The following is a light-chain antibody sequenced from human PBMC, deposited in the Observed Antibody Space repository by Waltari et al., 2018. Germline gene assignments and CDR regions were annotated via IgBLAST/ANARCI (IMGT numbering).Light chain of an antibody. V-gene: IGLV2-14*01. Sequence: YQESTGKARKLRIFEVSIRPSCVSIRFAGSKSGNTGSLTISGLQAEDDADYYCSSDLSSSSLELFGGGTSLTVL. CDR2: EVS. CDR3: SSDLSSSSLEL. J-gene: IGLJ2*01.